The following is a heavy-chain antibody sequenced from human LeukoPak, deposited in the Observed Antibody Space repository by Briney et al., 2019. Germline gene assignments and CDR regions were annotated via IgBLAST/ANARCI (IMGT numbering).Heavy chain of an antibody. CDR1: GGSVSSGSYY. D-gene: IGHD6-19*01. CDR3: ARSLARGQWLKYYYMDV. CDR2: IYYSGST. Sequence: SETLSLTCTVSGGSVSSGSYYWGWIRQPPGKGLEWIGNIYYSGSTYYNPSLKSRVTISVETSKNQFSLKLSSVTAADTAVYYCARSLARGQWLKYYYMDVWGKGTTVTISS. V-gene: IGHV4-39*01. J-gene: IGHJ6*03.